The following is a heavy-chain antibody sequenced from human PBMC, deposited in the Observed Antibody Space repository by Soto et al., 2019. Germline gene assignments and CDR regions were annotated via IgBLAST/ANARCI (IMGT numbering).Heavy chain of an antibody. CDR1: GFTVSSNY. V-gene: IGHV3-66*01. CDR2: IYSGGST. D-gene: IGHD6-13*01. J-gene: IGHJ5*02. Sequence: PGGSLRLSCAASGFTVSSNYMSWVRQAPGKGLEWVSVIYSGGSTYYADSVKGRFTISRDNSKNTLYLQMNSLRAEDTAVYYCARVSAAGRNNWFDPWGQGTLVTVSS. CDR3: ARVSAAGRNNWFDP.